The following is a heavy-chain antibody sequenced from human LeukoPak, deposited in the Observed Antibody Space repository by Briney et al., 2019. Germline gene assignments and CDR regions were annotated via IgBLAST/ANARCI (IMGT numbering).Heavy chain of an antibody. CDR1: GFTFSNYG. CDR2: IWYDGSNK. V-gene: IGHV3-33*08. D-gene: IGHD2-15*01. CDR3: ARAGYCSGGSCYSEDYYYYGMDV. Sequence: GGSLRLSCAASGFTFSNYGMHWVRQAPGKGLEWVAVIWYDGSNKYYADSVKGRFTISRDNSKNTLYLQMNSLRAEGTAVYYCARAGYCSGGSCYSEDYYYYGMDVWGQGTTVTVSS. J-gene: IGHJ6*02.